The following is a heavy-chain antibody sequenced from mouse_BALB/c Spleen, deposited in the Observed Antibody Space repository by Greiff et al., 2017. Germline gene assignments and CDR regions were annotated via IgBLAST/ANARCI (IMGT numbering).Heavy chain of an antibody. CDR2: ISYSGST. Sequence: EVHLVESGPGLVKPSQSLSLTCTVTGYSITSDYAWNWIRQFPGNKLEWMGYISYSGSTSYNPSLKSRISITRDTSKNQFFLQLNSVTTEDTATYYCARWVINFDYWGQGTTLTVSS. J-gene: IGHJ2*01. CDR3: ARWVINFDY. D-gene: IGHD2-4*01. V-gene: IGHV3-2*02. CDR1: GYSITSDYA.